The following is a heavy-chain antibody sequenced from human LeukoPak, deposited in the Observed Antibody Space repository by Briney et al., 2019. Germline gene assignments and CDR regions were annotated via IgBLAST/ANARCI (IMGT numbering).Heavy chain of an antibody. D-gene: IGHD4-17*01. V-gene: IGHV1-69*13. CDR2: IIPIFGIA. CDR1: GGTFSSYA. Sequence: SVKVSCTASGGTFSSYAISWVRQAPGQGLEWMGGIIPIFGIANYAQKFQGRVTITADESTSTAYMELSSLRSEDTAVYYCARAGAAFYGDYAFDYWGQGTLVTVSS. J-gene: IGHJ4*02. CDR3: ARAGAAFYGDYAFDY.